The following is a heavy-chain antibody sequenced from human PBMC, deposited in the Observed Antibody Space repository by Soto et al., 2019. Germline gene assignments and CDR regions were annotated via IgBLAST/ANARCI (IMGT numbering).Heavy chain of an antibody. J-gene: IGHJ4*02. CDR1: GFTFSSYG. CDR2: IWYDGSNK. V-gene: IGHV3-33*01. CDR3: AREDQRGYSSSSFDY. Sequence: PGGSLRLSCAASGFTFSSYGMHWVRQAPGKGLEWVAVIWYDGSNKYYADSVKGRLTISRDNSKNTLYLQMNSLRAEDTAVYYCAREDQRGYSSSSFDYWGQGTLVTVSS. D-gene: IGHD6-6*01.